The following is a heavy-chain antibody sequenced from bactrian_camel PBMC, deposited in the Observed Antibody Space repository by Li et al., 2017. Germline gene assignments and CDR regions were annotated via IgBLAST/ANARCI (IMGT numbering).Heavy chain of an antibody. V-gene: IGHV3S40*01. CDR1: GFTFSVSA. CDR2: VDVRTGLIP. CDR3: TTPTRPGGIEYGY. Sequence: VQLVESGGGLVQPGSSLTLRCTTSGFTFSVSALSWVRQAPGKGLEWLSAVDVRTGLIPGYADSVRGRFTVSRDNAKNTAYLQMNSLQSEDTAVYYCTTPTRPGGIEYGYWGQGTQVTVS. J-gene: IGHJ4*01.